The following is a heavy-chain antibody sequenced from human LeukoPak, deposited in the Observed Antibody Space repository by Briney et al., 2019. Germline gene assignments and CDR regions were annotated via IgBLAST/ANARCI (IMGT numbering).Heavy chain of an antibody. CDR3: ARHGRKRIEAAGQYNWFDP. Sequence: SETLSLTCTVSGGSISSSSYYWGWIRQPPGKGLEWIGSIYYSGSTYYNPSLKSRVTISVDTSKNQFSLKLSSVTAADTAVYYCARHGRKRIEAAGQYNWFDPWGQGTLVTVSS. CDR1: GGSISSSSYY. J-gene: IGHJ5*02. V-gene: IGHV4-39*01. D-gene: IGHD6-13*01. CDR2: IYYSGST.